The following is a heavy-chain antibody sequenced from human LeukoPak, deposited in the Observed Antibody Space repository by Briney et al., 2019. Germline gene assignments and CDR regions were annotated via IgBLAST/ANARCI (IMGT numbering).Heavy chain of an antibody. J-gene: IGHJ6*02. CDR2: ISTDGNNE. CDR3: ARGIAAAGLHYYYYGMDV. D-gene: IGHD6-13*01. Sequence: GGSLRLSCAASGFTFSSYRMNWVRQAPGKGLEWVAVISTDGNNEYYANSVKGRFTISRDNAKNTLYLQMNSLRAEDTAVYYCARGIAAAGLHYYYYGMDVWGQGTTVTVSS. CDR1: GFTFSSYR. V-gene: IGHV3-30*03.